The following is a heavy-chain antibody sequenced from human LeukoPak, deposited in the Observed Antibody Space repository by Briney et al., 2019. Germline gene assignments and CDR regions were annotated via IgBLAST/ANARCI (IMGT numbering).Heavy chain of an antibody. D-gene: IGHD3-3*01. J-gene: IGHJ3*02. V-gene: IGHV4-61*02. Sequence: SQTLSLTCTVSSGSISSGSYYWSWVRQPAGKGLEWIGRIYTSGSTNYNPRLKSRVTKAVDTSKNQFSLKLSSETAADTAVYYCARERSSTWPDYDFWSGYYTGIMGAFDIWGQGTMVTVSS. CDR3: ARERSSTWPDYDFWSGYYTGIMGAFDI. CDR1: SGSISSGSYY. CDR2: IYTSGST.